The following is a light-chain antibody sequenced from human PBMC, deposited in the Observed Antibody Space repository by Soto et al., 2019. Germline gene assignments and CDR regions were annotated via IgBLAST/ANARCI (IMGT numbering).Light chain of an antibody. CDR2: AAS. V-gene: IGKV1-39*01. CDR3: PQLFESTIT. J-gene: IGKJ5*01. CDR1: QSIVTY. Sequence: DIQMTQSPSSLSASVGDRVTITCRASQSIVTYLNWYHQTQGKAPKVXIYAASNLQSGVPSRGSGRGSGTDCTRTISSLQPEDVATYVCPQLFESTITFGPGTRLEIK.